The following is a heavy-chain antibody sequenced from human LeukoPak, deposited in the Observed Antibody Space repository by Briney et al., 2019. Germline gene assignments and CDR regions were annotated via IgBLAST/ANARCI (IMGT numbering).Heavy chain of an antibody. Sequence: SETLSLTCAVYGGSFSGYYWSWIRQPPGKGLEWIGEINHSGSTNYNPSLKSRVTISVDTSKNQFSLKLSAVTAEDTAVYYCARVKYYYYYMDVWGKGTTVTISS. V-gene: IGHV4-34*01. CDR1: GGSFSGYY. CDR3: ARVKYYYYYMDV. CDR2: INHSGST. J-gene: IGHJ6*03.